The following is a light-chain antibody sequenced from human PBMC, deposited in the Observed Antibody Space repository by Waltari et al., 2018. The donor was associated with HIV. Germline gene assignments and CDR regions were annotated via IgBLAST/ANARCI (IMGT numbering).Light chain of an antibody. J-gene: IGLJ3*02. CDR1: NSNIGNNS. Sequence: QPVLTQPPSASGNPGHGATTSRSASNSNIGNNSVYWYQHLPGMAPKLLIYRNNRRPSGIPDRFSGSRSGTSASLAISGLRSEDEADYYCATWDDSLIWVFGGGTKLTVL. V-gene: IGLV1-47*01. CDR3: ATWDDSLIWV. CDR2: RNN.